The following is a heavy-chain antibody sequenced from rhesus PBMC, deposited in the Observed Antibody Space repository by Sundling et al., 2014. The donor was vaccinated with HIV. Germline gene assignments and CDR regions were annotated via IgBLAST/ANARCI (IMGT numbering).Heavy chain of an antibody. CDR3: AIQYKYGLDS. V-gene: IGHV4S2*01. CDR2: IYGSGGST. J-gene: IGHJ6*01. CDR1: GASISSNY. D-gene: IGHD3-3*01. Sequence: QLQLQESGPGLVKPSETLPLTCAVSGASISSNYWSWIRQAPGKGLEWIGRIYGSGGSTDYNPSLKSRVTISRDTSKNQFSLKLRSVTAADTAVYYCAIQYKYGLDSWGQGVVVTVSS.